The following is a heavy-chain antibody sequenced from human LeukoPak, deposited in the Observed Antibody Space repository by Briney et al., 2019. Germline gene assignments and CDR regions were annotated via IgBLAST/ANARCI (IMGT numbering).Heavy chain of an antibody. CDR1: GFTFSSYE. Sequence: GGSLRLSCAASGFTFSSYEMNWVRQAPGKGLEWVSYISSSGSTIYYADSVKGRFTISRDNAKNSLYLQMNSLRAEDTAVYYCARGYGDEDLDYWGQGTLVTVSS. J-gene: IGHJ4*02. V-gene: IGHV3-48*03. CDR3: ARGYGDEDLDY. CDR2: ISSSGSTI. D-gene: IGHD4-17*01.